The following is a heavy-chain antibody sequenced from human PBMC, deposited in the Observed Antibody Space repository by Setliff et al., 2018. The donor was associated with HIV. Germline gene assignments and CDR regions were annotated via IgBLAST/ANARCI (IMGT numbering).Heavy chain of an antibody. CDR1: GYTFTNNV. CDR2: IHAGSGDT. Sequence: GASVKVSCKASGYTFTNNVIHWVRRAPGQRLEWMGWIHAGSGDTQYSQKFQGRVTITRDTSASTVYMELSSLRSEDTAMYYCARDHPGIDYWGQGTMVTVSS. CDR3: ARDHPGIDY. J-gene: IGHJ4*02. V-gene: IGHV1-3*01.